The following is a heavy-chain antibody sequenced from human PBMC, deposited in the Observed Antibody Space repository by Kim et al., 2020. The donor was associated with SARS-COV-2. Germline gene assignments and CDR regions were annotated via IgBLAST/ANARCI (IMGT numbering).Heavy chain of an antibody. CDR1: GGTFSSYA. Sequence: SVKVSCKASGGTFSSYAISWVRQAPGQGLEWMGRIIPILGIANYAQKFQGRVTITADKSTSTAYMELSSLRSEDTAVYYCARDQGGGYYGSGFDPWGQGTLVTVSS. V-gene: IGHV1-69*04. J-gene: IGHJ5*02. CDR3: ARDQGGGYYGSGFDP. CDR2: IIPILGIA. D-gene: IGHD3-10*01.